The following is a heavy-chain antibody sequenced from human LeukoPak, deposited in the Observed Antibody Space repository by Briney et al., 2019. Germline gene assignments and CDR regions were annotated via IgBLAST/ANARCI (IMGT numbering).Heavy chain of an antibody. J-gene: IGHJ4*02. Sequence: SETLSLTCIVSGNSINNRNYYWDGVRQPPGKGREWIGIISVSGTTFDKPSRKSRLTVSIDTSKTQFSLNLRSVTAADTAFYSCARQVIVDRSIDLWGQGTLVTVSS. CDR2: ISVSGTT. V-gene: IGHV4-39*01. D-gene: IGHD2/OR15-2a*01. CDR1: GNSINNRNYY. CDR3: ARQVIVDRSIDL.